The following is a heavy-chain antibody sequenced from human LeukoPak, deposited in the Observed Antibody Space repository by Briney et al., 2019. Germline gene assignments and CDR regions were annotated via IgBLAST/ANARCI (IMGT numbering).Heavy chain of an antibody. CDR2: ISNNGGYT. CDR3: AKQLGYCSDGSCYFPY. Sequence: GESLKISCAASGFTFSSSATSWVRQAPGKGLEWVSAISNNGGYTYYADSVQGRFTISRDNSKSTLCLQMNSLRAEDTAVYYCAKQLGYCSDGSCYFPYWGQGTLVTVSS. CDR1: GFTFSSSA. J-gene: IGHJ4*02. D-gene: IGHD2-15*01. V-gene: IGHV3-23*01.